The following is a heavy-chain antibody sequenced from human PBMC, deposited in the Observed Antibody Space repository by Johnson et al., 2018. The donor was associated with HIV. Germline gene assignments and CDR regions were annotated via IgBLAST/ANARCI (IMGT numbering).Heavy chain of an antibody. CDR3: VRGGLGYQNFHDAFDM. Sequence: VQLVESGGGVVQPGGSLRLSCVASGFTFSNYDMHWVRQATGKGLEWVSAISGSGGSTYYADSVKGRLTISRDNAKNSLYLQMNSLRAEDTALYYCVRGGLGYQNFHDAFDMWGQGTMVTVSS. CDR2: ISGSGGST. D-gene: IGHD2-2*01. J-gene: IGHJ3*02. CDR1: GFTFSNYD. V-gene: IGHV3-23*04.